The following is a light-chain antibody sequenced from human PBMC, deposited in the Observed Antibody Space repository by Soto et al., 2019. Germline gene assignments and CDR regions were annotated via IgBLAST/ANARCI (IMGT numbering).Light chain of an antibody. CDR2: WAS. CDR1: LSVLYSSNNKNY. J-gene: IGKJ5*01. CDR3: QQYYTTLIT. V-gene: IGKV4-1*01. Sequence: DIVMTQSPDSLAVSLGERATINCKSSLSVLYSSNNKNYLAWYKQKPGQPPKLFISWASTRESGVPDRFSGSGSGTNFTLTISSLQAEDVAVYYCQQYYTTLITFGQGTRLEIK.